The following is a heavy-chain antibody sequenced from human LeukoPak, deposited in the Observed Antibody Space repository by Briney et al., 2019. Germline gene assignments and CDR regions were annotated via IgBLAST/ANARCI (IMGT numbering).Heavy chain of an antibody. CDR3: ARRRHYSSSWNRIDY. J-gene: IGHJ4*02. Sequence: PSETLSLTCTVAGGSISSYYWSWIRQPAGKGLEWIGRIYTSGSTNYNPSLKRRVTMSVDTSKNQFSLKLSSVTAADTAVYYCARRRHYSSSWNRIDYWGQGTLVTVSS. CDR1: GGSISSYY. V-gene: IGHV4-4*07. D-gene: IGHD6-13*01. CDR2: IYTSGST.